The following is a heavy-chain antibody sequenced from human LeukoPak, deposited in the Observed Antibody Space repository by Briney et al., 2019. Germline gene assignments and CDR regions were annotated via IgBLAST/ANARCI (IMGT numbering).Heavy chain of an antibody. Sequence: SETLSVICTVSGYSIISGYYWGWIRQRPGKGLEWIGSIYHSGSTYYNPSLKSRVTISVDTSKNQFSLKLSSVTAADTAVYYCARAVWDILTGYPLNWFDPWGQGTLVTVSS. V-gene: IGHV4-38-2*02. J-gene: IGHJ5*02. CDR1: GYSIISGYY. CDR2: IYHSGST. CDR3: ARAVWDILTGYPLNWFDP. D-gene: IGHD3-9*01.